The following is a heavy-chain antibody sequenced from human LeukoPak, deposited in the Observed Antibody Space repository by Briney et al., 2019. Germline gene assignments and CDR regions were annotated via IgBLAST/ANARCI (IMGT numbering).Heavy chain of an antibody. CDR1: GFAFSSYA. J-gene: IGHJ5*02. Sequence: GGSLRLSCAASGFAFSSYAMSWVRQSPGKGLEWGSAISGSGGSTYYADSVKGRFTISRDNSKNTLYLQMNSLRAEDTAVYYCAKDLSATPRGWFDPWGQGTLVTVSS. D-gene: IGHD2-15*01. CDR2: ISGSGGST. CDR3: AKDLSATPRGWFDP. V-gene: IGHV3-23*01.